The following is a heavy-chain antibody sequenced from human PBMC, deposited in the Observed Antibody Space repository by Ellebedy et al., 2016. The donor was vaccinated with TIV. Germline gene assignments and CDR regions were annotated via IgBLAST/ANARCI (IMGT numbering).Heavy chain of an antibody. Sequence: SVKVSCXASGYTFTSYDINWVRQATGQGLEWMGWMNPNSGNTGYAQKFQGRVTMTRNTSISTAYMELSSLRSEDTAVYYCALFGNYDFWSGYYPPYNDYMDVWGKGTTVTVPS. CDR3: ALFGNYDFWSGYYPPYNDYMDV. CDR1: GYTFTSYD. V-gene: IGHV1-8*02. D-gene: IGHD3-3*01. CDR2: MNPNSGNT. J-gene: IGHJ6*03.